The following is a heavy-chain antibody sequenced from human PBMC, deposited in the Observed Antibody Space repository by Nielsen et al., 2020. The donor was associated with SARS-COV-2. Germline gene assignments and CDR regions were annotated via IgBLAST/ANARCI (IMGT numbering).Heavy chain of an antibody. V-gene: IGHV3-48*03. CDR1: GIGFSSYE. J-gene: IGHJ6*02. Sequence: GGSLRLSCAASGIGFSSYEMNWVRQAPGKGLEWVSYISPSAGTVYYADSVKGRFTISRDNAKNSLYLQMNSLRAEDTAIYYCARDHRPGGYGMDVWGQGTTVTVSS. CDR2: ISPSAGTV. D-gene: IGHD3-10*01. CDR3: ARDHRPGGYGMDV.